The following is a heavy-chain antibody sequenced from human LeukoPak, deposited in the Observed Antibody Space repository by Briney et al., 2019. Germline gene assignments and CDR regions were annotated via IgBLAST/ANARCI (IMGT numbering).Heavy chain of an antibody. V-gene: IGHV3-21*01. D-gene: IGHD2-15*01. CDR2: ISSSGSYI. CDR3: ARVGCRGGSCSSRGDYYYGMDV. Sequence: GGSLRLSCAASGFTFSSYSMNWVRQAPGKGLEWVSSISSSGSYISYPDSVKGRFTISRDNAKNSLFLQMNSLRAEDTAVYYCARVGCRGGSCSSRGDYYYGMDVWGQGTTVTVSS. CDR1: GFTFSSYS. J-gene: IGHJ6*02.